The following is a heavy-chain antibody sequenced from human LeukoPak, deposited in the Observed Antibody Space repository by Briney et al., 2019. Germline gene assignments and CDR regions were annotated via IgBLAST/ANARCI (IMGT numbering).Heavy chain of an antibody. CDR3: ARAREYSYGPHYFDY. Sequence: GGSLRLSCAASGFTFSSYWMNWVRQAPGKGLVWVSRISSDGSRTSYADSVEGRFTISRDNAKNTLYLQMNNLRAEDTAVYYCARAREYSYGPHYFDYWGQGTLVTVSS. J-gene: IGHJ4*02. V-gene: IGHV3-74*01. D-gene: IGHD5-18*01. CDR2: ISSDGSRT. CDR1: GFTFSSYW.